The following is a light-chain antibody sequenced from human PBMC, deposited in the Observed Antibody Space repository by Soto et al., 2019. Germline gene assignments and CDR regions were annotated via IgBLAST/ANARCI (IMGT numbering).Light chain of an antibody. J-gene: IGKJ4*02. Sequence: DIQMTQSPSTLSASVGDRVIITCRASQSISSLLAWYQQKPGKAPKLLIYKASSLESGVPSRFSGSDSGTEFTLTISSLQPDDFATYYCQHYNSYSPFGGGTKVEIK. CDR1: QSISSL. CDR2: KAS. CDR3: QHYNSYSP. V-gene: IGKV1-5*03.